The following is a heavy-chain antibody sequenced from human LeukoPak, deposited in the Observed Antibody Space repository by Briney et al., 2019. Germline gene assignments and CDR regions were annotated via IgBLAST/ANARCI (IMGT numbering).Heavy chain of an antibody. Sequence: GGSLRLSCAASGFTFSNYWMIWVRQAPGKGLEWVASINQDGSEQYYVDSVKGRFTISRDNAKNSLYLQMNSLRADDTAVYYCARANWGPFDYWGQGTLVTVS. D-gene: IGHD7-27*01. CDR2: INQDGSEQ. CDR3: ARANWGPFDY. CDR1: GFTFSNYW. V-gene: IGHV3-7*01. J-gene: IGHJ4*02.